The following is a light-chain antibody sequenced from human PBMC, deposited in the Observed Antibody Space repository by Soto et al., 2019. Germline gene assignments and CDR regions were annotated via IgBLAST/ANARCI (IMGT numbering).Light chain of an antibody. CDR3: QQSYSTPFT. J-gene: IGKJ3*01. V-gene: IGKV1-39*01. Sequence: DLQSTHSPATLSASVGDRGTMTCRGGQSISSWLAWYQQKPGKAPKLLIYAASNLQSGVPSRFSGSGSGTDFTLTISSLQPEDSATYYCQQSYSTPFTFGPGTKVDIK. CDR1: QSISSW. CDR2: AAS.